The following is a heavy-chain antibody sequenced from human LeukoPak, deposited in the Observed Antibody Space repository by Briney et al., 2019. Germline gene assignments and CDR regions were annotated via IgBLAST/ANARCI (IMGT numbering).Heavy chain of an antibody. CDR1: GYSISSGYY. D-gene: IGHD2-2*01. Sequence: SSETLSLTCTVSGYSISSGYYWGWIRQPPGKGLEWIGSIYHSGSTYYNPSLKSRVTISVDTSKNQFSLKLSSVTAADTAVYYCARGSAAMVDYWGQGTLVTVSS. CDR3: ARGSAAMVDY. CDR2: IYHSGST. J-gene: IGHJ4*02. V-gene: IGHV4-38-2*02.